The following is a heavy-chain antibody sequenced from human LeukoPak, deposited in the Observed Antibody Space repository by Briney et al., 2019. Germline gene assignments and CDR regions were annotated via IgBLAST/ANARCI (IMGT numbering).Heavy chain of an antibody. CDR2: INPNSGVT. V-gene: IGHV1-2*02. CDR1: RYTFTDYY. D-gene: IGHD2-21*02. Sequence: GASVKVSCKASRYTFTDYYIRWVRQAPGQGLEWMGWINPNSGVTNYAQKFQGRVTMTRDTSISTAYMELSRLRSDDTAVFYCARADCGGDCYSTSDLDHWGQGTLVTVSS. J-gene: IGHJ4*02. CDR3: ARADCGGDCYSTSDLDH.